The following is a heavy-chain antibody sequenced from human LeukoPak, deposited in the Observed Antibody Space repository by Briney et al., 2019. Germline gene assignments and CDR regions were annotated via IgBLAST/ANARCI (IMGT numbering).Heavy chain of an antibody. D-gene: IGHD2-2*01. CDR1: GYTFTGYY. Sequence: GASVKVSCKASGYTFTGYYMHWVRQAPGQGLEWMGWINPNSGGTNYAQEFQGRVTMTRDTSISTAYMELSRLRSDDTAVYYCARGGVVVPAAADYWGQGTLVTVSS. J-gene: IGHJ4*02. V-gene: IGHV1-2*02. CDR3: ARGGVVVPAAADY. CDR2: INPNSGGT.